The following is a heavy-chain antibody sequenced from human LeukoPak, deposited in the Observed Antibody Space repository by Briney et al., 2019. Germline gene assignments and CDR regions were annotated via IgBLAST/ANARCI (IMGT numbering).Heavy chain of an antibody. D-gene: IGHD2-15*01. CDR2: IYTSGST. CDR1: GGSISSGSYY. V-gene: IGHV4-61*02. J-gene: IGHJ4*02. Sequence: PSETLSLTCTVSGGSISSGSYYWSWIRQPAGKGLEWIGRIYTSGSTNYNPSLKSRVTISVDTSKNQFSLKLSSVTAADTAVYYCARHEVVVVLQGVSVDYWGQGTLVTVSS. CDR3: ARHEVVVVLQGVSVDY.